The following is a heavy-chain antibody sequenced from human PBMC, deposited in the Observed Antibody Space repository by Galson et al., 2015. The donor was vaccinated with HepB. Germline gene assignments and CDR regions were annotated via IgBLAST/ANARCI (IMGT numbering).Heavy chain of an antibody. CDR3: ARAFEYYYDSSGYSLSFDY. CDR2: INPNSGGT. V-gene: IGHV1-2*04. CDR1: GYTFTGYY. J-gene: IGHJ4*02. Sequence: SVKVSCKASGYTFTGYYMHWVRQAPGQGLEWMGWINPNSGGTNYAQKFQGWVTMTRDTSIGTAYMELSRLRSDDTAVYYCARAFEYYYDSSGYSLSFDYWGQGTLVTVSS. D-gene: IGHD3-22*01.